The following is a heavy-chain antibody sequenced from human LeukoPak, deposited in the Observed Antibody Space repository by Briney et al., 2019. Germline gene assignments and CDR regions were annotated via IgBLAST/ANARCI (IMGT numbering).Heavy chain of an antibody. Sequence: GGSLRLSCAASGFTFGSYTVTWVRQAPGKGLEWVSSISGSGGSTYYADSVKGRFTISRGNSKNTLYLRMNSLRVEDTAVYYCAKPRRAATLDYWGQGTLVTVSS. CDR3: AKPRRAATLDY. J-gene: IGHJ4*02. V-gene: IGHV3-23*01. CDR1: GFTFGSYT. D-gene: IGHD2-15*01. CDR2: ISGSGGST.